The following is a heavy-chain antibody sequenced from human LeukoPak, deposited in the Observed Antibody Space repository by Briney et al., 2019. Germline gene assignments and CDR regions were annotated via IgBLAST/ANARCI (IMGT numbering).Heavy chain of an antibody. V-gene: IGHV4-39*07. J-gene: IGHJ6*04. CDR1: GGSISSSSYY. Sequence: SETLSLTCTVSGGSISSSSYYWGWIRQPPGKGLEWIGSIYTSGSTNYNPSLKSRVTMSVDTSKNQFSLKLSSVTAADTAVYYCARAGYYGSGEADVWGKGTTVTISS. D-gene: IGHD3-10*01. CDR3: ARAGYYGSGEADV. CDR2: IYTSGST.